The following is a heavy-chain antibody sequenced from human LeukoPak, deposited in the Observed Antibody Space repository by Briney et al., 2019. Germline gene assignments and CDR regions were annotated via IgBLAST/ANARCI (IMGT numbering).Heavy chain of an antibody. J-gene: IGHJ4*02. CDR2: ISYDGSNK. V-gene: IGHV3-30*04. Sequence: GGSLRLSCAASGFTFSNYAMHWVRQAPGKGLEWVAVISYDGSNKYYADSVKGRFTVSRDNSKNTLYLQMNSLRAEDTAVYYCARDRELPFDYWGQGTLVTVSS. CDR3: ARDRELPFDY. D-gene: IGHD1-26*01. CDR1: GFTFSNYA.